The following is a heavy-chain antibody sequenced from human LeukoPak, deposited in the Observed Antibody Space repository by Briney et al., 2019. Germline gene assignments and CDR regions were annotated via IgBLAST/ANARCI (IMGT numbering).Heavy chain of an antibody. CDR2: IYSGGDT. CDR1: EFTVYNSY. V-gene: IGHV3-53*01. D-gene: IGHD2-8*01. J-gene: IGHJ4*02. CDR3: ATRDRNNGVDY. Sequence: GGSLRLSCAVSEFTVYNSYMSWVRQAPGKGLEWVSIIYSGGDTFYVDSVKGRFTISRDKSKNTVYLQMNSLRAEDTAVYYCATRDRNNGVDYWGQGTQVTVSS.